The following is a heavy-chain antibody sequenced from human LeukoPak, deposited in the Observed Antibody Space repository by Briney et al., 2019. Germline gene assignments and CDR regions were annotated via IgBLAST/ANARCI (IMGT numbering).Heavy chain of an antibody. Sequence: PGGSLRLSCAASGFTFSSYEMNWVRQAPGKGLEWVSYISSSGSTIYYADSVKGRFTISRDNAKNSLYLQMNSLRAEDTAVYYCAKGYSSSWFSNWFDPWGQGTLVTVSS. CDR2: ISSSGSTI. CDR1: GFTFSSYE. CDR3: AKGYSSSWFSNWFDP. D-gene: IGHD6-13*01. V-gene: IGHV3-48*03. J-gene: IGHJ5*02.